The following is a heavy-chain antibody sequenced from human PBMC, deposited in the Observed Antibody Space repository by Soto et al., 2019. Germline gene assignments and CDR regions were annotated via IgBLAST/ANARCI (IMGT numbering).Heavy chain of an antibody. V-gene: IGHV6-1*01. J-gene: IGHJ6*02. D-gene: IGHD6-19*01. CDR3: ARDISFGSGIDYYGMDV. CDR2: TYYRSKWYN. CDR1: GDSVSSNSAA. Sequence: SQTLSLTCAISGDSVSSNSAAWNWIRQSPSRGLEWLGRTYYRSKWYNDYVVSVKSRITINPDTSKNQFSLQLNSVTPEDTAVYYCARDISFGSGIDYYGMDVWGQGTTVTVSS.